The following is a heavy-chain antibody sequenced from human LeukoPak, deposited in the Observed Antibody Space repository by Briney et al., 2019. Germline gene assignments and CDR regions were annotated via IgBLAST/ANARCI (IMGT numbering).Heavy chain of an antibody. D-gene: IGHD6-19*01. V-gene: IGHV1-18*01. CDR1: GYTFSDYA. CDR2: ISGYNGNT. CDR3: AFKGDLYSSGWQYYYGMDV. Sequence: ASVKVSCKASGYTFSDYAFTWVRQAPGQGLEWMGRISGYNGNTNYAQNLQGRVTMTTDTSTSTAYMELRSLRSDDTAVYYCAFKGDLYSSGWQYYYGMDVWGQGTTVTVSS. J-gene: IGHJ6*02.